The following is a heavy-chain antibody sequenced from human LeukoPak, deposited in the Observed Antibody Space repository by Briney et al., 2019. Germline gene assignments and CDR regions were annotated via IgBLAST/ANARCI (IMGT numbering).Heavy chain of an antibody. Sequence: GGSLRLSCAASGFTFDDYAMHWVRQAPGKGLEWVSGISWNSGSIDCADSVKGRFTISRDNAKNSLYLQMNSLRAEDMALYYCAKDSAAAGTETFDYWVQGTLVTVSS. CDR2: ISWNSGSI. V-gene: IGHV3-9*03. CDR1: GFTFDDYA. J-gene: IGHJ4*02. CDR3: AKDSAAAGTETFDY. D-gene: IGHD6-13*01.